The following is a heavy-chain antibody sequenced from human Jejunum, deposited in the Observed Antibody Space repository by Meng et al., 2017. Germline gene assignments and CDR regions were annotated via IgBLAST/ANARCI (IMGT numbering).Heavy chain of an antibody. CDR2: ISPSSDYT. J-gene: IGHJ4*02. D-gene: IGHD2-8*01. CDR1: GYTFTTYL. Sequence: GAGVQKPESSVKVSGKASGYTFTTYLIHWVRQAPGQGLEYMGIISPSSDYTKYAQKFKGRVTMTRDMSTSTVYMELSSLRSEDTAVYYCATVISPGVDYFDFWGQGTLVTVSS. V-gene: IGHV1-46*01. CDR3: ATVISPGVDYFDF.